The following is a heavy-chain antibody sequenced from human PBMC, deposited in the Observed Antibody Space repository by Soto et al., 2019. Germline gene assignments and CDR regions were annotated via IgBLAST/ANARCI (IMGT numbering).Heavy chain of an antibody. CDR3: AQSDGGYDFSPDY. V-gene: IGHV3-23*01. J-gene: IGHJ4*02. Sequence: PGGSLRLSCAASGFTFSNYAMSWVRQAPGKGLEWVSGVSGSGGSTYYADSVKGRFTIPRDNSKNTLYLQMNSLRAEDTAEYYCAQSDGGYDFSPDYWGQGTLVTVSS. CDR1: GFTFSNYA. CDR2: VSGSGGST. D-gene: IGHD5-12*01.